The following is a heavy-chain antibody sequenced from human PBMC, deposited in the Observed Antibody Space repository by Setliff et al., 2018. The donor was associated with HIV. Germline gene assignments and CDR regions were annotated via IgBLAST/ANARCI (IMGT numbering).Heavy chain of an antibody. V-gene: IGHV4-34*01. CDR1: GGSFSGYY. CDR2: IYYNGST. Sequence: PSETLSLTCAVYGGSFSGYYWSWIRQPPGKGLEWIGNIYYNGSTYYNPSLKSRVTISVDRSKNQFSLKLSSVTAADTAVYYCARDHAFDIWGQGTMVTVSS. CDR3: ARDHAFDI. J-gene: IGHJ3*02.